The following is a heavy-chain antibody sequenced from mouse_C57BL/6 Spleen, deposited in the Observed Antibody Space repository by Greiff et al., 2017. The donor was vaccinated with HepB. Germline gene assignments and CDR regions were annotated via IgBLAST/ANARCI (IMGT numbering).Heavy chain of an antibody. V-gene: IGHV5-4*01. Sequence: EVQGVESGGGLVKPGGSLKLSCAASGFTFSSYAMSWVRQTPEKRLEWVATISDGGSYTYYPDNVKGRFTISRDNAKNNLYLQMSHLKSEDTAMYYCARGCYGSSYVGYAMDYWGQGTSVTVSS. CDR2: ISDGGSYT. J-gene: IGHJ4*01. D-gene: IGHD1-1*01. CDR1: GFTFSSYA. CDR3: ARGCYGSSYVGYAMDY.